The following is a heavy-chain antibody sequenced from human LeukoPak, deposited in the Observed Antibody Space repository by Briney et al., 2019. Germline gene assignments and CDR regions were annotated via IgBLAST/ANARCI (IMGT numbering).Heavy chain of an antibody. J-gene: IGHJ4*02. CDR2: ISYDGSNK. V-gene: IGHV3-30*18. CDR1: GFTFSSYG. CDR3: AKDRPPRSSGGLDY. D-gene: IGHD6-19*01. Sequence: GGSLRLSCAASGFTFSSYGMHWVRQAPGKGLEWVAVISYDGSNKYYADSVKGRFTISRDNSKNTLYLQMNSLRAEDTAVYYCAKDRPPRSSGGLDYWGQGPLVTVSS.